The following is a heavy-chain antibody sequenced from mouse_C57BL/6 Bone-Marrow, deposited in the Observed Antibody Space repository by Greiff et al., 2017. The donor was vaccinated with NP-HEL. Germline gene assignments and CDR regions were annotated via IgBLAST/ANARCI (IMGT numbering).Heavy chain of an antibody. Sequence: EVKLMESGGGLVKPGGSLKLSCAASGFTFSSYAMSWVRQTPEKRLEWVAYISDGGRYTYYPAHVTGRFTISRDNAKHTLYMKLSQLKSEATAMYCCGREDGSSYWDFGGWGTAATVT. J-gene: IGHJ1*03. D-gene: IGHD1-1*01. CDR2: ISDGGRYT. V-gene: IGHV5-4*01. CDR3: GREDGSSYWDFGG. CDR1: GFTFSSYA.